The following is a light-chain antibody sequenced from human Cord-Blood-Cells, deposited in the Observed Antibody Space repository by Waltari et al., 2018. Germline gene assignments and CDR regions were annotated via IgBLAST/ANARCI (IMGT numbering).Light chain of an antibody. CDR3: QQRSHWPYT. CDR2: DAS. V-gene: IGKV3-11*01. J-gene: IGKJ2*01. Sequence: EIVLTQSPAPLSLSPGERATLPCRASQSVSSYLAWDQQKPCQAPRLLIYDASNRATGIPARFSGSGSGTDFTLTISSLEPEDFAVYYCQQRSHWPYTFGQGTKLEIK. CDR1: QSVSSY.